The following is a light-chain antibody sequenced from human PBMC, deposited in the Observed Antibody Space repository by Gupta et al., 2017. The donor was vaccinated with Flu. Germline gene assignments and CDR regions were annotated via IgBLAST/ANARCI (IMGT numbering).Light chain of an antibody. CDR3: SSYTSSNTLQVI. CDR1: SSDVGDYKN. J-gene: IGLJ2*01. CDR2: DVS. Sequence: SALTQPASVSGSPGQSMTISCTGTSSDVGDYKNVSWYQQHPGKAPKLMIYDVSYRPSGVSNRSSGSKSGNTASLTISGLQAEDEADYYCSSYTSSNTLQVIFGGGTRLTVL. V-gene: IGLV2-14*03.